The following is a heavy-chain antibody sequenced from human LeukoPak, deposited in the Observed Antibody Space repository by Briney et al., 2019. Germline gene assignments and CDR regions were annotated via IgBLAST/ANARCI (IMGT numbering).Heavy chain of an antibody. CDR2: INTDGSST. Sequence: PGGSLRLSCAASGFTFSSYWMHWVRQAPGKGLVWVSRINTDGSSTSYADSVKGRFTISRDNAKDTLYLQMNSLRAEDTAVYYCARGGYDFWESDYWGQGTLVTVSS. J-gene: IGHJ4*02. D-gene: IGHD3-3*01. V-gene: IGHV3-74*01. CDR1: GFTFSSYW. CDR3: ARGGYDFWESDY.